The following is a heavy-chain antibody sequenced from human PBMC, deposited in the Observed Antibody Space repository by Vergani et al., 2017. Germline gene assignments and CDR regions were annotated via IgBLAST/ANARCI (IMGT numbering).Heavy chain of an antibody. V-gene: IGHV3-20*04. CDR3: ARDLGGAAAGLGGMDV. Sequence: EVQLVESGGGVVRPGGSLRLSCAASGFTFDDYGMSWVRQAPGKGLEWVSGINWNGGSTGYADSVKGRFTISRDNAKNSLYLQMNSLRAEDTAVYYCARDLGGAAAGLGGMDVWGQGTTVTVSS. CDR1: GFTFDDYG. J-gene: IGHJ6*02. D-gene: IGHD6-13*01. CDR2: INWNGGST.